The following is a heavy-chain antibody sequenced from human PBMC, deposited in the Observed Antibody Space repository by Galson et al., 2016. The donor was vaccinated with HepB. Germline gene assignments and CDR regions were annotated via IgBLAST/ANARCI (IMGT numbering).Heavy chain of an antibody. Sequence: SLRLSCAASEFTFSTYGMHWVRQAPGKGLEWVALIWHDGSNKYYADSVKGRFTISRDNPKNTLYLRMNSLKVEDTAVYYCAREMRVAAAAAFDFWGRGTLVTVSS. CDR2: IWHDGSNK. CDR3: AREMRVAAAAAFDF. D-gene: IGHD6-13*01. J-gene: IGHJ4*02. CDR1: EFTFSTYG. V-gene: IGHV3-33*01.